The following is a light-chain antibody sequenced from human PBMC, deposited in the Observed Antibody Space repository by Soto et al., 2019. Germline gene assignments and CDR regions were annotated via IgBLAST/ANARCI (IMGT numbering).Light chain of an antibody. CDR3: QHHEGWPQNA. Sequence: EIVMTQSPATLSVSPGGRATLSCRASQSIGSNLAWYQQKPGQSPRLLIYGTSTRATGIPVRFSGSGSGTEFTLTVTRLQSEYSAIYYSQHHEGWPQNAFGGGTKVEIK. CDR1: QSIGSN. V-gene: IGKV3-15*01. CDR2: GTS. J-gene: IGKJ4*01.